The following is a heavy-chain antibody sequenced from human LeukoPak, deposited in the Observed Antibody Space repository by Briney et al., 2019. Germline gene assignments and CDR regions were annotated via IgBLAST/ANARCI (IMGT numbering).Heavy chain of an antibody. J-gene: IGHJ5*02. CDR2: INHSKST. Sequence: PSETLSLTCTVSGGSISSSSYYWSWIRQPPGKGLEWIGEINHSKSTNYNPSLKCRVTISLDTSKNQFSLKLSSVTAADTAVYYCARGRVTLGPWGQGTLVTVSS. CDR3: ARGRVTLGP. D-gene: IGHD2-21*02. CDR1: GGSISSSSYY. V-gene: IGHV4-39*07.